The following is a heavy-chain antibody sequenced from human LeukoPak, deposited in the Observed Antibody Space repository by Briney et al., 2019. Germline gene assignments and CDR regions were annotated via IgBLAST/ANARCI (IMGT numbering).Heavy chain of an antibody. CDR1: GFTFSSYG. V-gene: IGHV3-33*01. Sequence: GGSLRLSCAASGFTFSSYGMHWVRQAPGKGLEWVAVIWYDGSNKYYADSVKGRFTISRDNSKNTLYLQMNSPRAEDTAVYYCARDRHAYDILTGHNDYWGQGTLVTVSS. D-gene: IGHD3-9*01. CDR3: ARDRHAYDILTGHNDY. J-gene: IGHJ4*02. CDR2: IWYDGSNK.